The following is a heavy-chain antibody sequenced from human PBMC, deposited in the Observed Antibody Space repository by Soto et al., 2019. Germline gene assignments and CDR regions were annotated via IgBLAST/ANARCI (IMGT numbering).Heavy chain of an antibody. J-gene: IGHJ5*02. CDR3: ARAPYDSSGYYHVPYNWFDP. D-gene: IGHD3-22*01. CDR1: GGTFSSYA. Sequence: QVQLVQSGAEVKKPGSSVKVSCKASGGTFSSYAISWVRQAPGQGLEWMGGIITIFGTANYAQKFQGRVTITADESTSTAYMELSSLRSEDTAVYYCARAPYDSSGYYHVPYNWFDPWGQGTLVTVSS. V-gene: IGHV1-69*01. CDR2: IITIFGTA.